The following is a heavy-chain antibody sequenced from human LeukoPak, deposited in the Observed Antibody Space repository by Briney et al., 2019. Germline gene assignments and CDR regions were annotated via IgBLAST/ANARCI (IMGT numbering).Heavy chain of an antibody. J-gene: IGHJ4*02. CDR3: AKDGYPLGYCSSTSCPYYFNY. V-gene: IGHV3-30*02. CDR2: IWYDGSNK. D-gene: IGHD2-2*01. CDR1: GFTFSSYG. Sequence: GGSLRLSCAASGFTFSSYGMHWVRQAPGKGLEWVAVIWYDGSNKYYADSVKGRFTISRDNSKNTLYLQMNSLRTEDTAVYYCAKDGYPLGYCSSTSCPYYFNYWGQGTLVTVSS.